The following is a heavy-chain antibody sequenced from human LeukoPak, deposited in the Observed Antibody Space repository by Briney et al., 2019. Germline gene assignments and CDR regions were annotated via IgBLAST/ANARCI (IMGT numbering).Heavy chain of an antibody. CDR2: ISGSGGST. Sequence: HPGGSLRLSCAASGFTFSSYAMSWVRQAPGKGLEWVSAISGSGGSTYYADSVKGRFTISRDNSKNTLYLQMNSLRAEDTAVYYCAKPGDIVVVPAAIDYWGQGTLVTVSS. V-gene: IGHV3-23*01. CDR1: GFTFSSYA. D-gene: IGHD2-2*01. CDR3: AKPGDIVVVPAAIDY. J-gene: IGHJ4*02.